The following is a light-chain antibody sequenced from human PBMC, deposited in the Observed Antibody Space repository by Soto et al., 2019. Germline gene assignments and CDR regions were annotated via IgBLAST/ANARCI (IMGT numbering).Light chain of an antibody. CDR3: TSWTTSPTMI. J-gene: IGLJ2*01. Sequence: QSALTQPASVSGSPGQSITISCTGTSSDIGAYNFVSWYQQHPGKAPKLILYDVNIRPSGVSNRFSGSKSGNTASLTISGLQADDEAAYYCTSWTTSPTMIFGGGPKLTVL. CDR1: SSDIGAYNF. V-gene: IGLV2-14*03. CDR2: DVN.